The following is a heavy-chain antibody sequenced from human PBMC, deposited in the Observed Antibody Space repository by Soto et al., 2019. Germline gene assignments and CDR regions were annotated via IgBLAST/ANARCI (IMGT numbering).Heavy chain of an antibody. Sequence: EVHLLESGGGLVQPGESLRLSCAASGFIFSDYAMTWVRQAPGKGLEWVSGISGSGESIYYADSVEGRFTISRDNSKNTRYLQMNSLRGEDTAVYYCARDRHGSDWYTYYFYTLAVWGQGTTVTVSS. CDR3: ARDRHGSDWYTYYFYTLAV. CDR1: GFIFSDYA. D-gene: IGHD6-13*01. CDR2: ISGSGESI. V-gene: IGHV3-23*01. J-gene: IGHJ6*02.